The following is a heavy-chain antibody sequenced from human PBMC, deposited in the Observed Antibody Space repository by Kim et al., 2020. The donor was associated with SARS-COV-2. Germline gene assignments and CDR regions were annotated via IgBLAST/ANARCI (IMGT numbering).Heavy chain of an antibody. CDR3: ASLTPMVRGVIPS. CDR2: IYYSGST. J-gene: IGHJ4*02. D-gene: IGHD3-10*01. CDR1: GGSISSYY. V-gene: IGHV4-59*01. Sequence: SETLSLTCTVSGGSISSYYWSWIRQPPGKGLEWIGYIYYSGSTNYNPSLKSRVTISVDTSKNQFSLKLSSVTAADTAVYYCASLTPMVRGVIPSWGQGTLVTVSS.